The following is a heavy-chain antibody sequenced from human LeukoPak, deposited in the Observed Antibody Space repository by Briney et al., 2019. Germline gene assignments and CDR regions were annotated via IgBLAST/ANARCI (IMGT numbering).Heavy chain of an antibody. CDR1: GGTSSSYA. J-gene: IGHJ3*02. D-gene: IGHD4-17*01. CDR3: ARLDYGDQSAPVVINAFHI. Sequence: ASVKVSCKASGGTSSSYAISWERQAPGQGLEWMGGIIPIFGTANYAQKFQGRVTITADESTRTAYMELSSLRSEDTAVYYCARLDYGDQSAPVVINAFHIWGQGTMVTVSS. V-gene: IGHV1-69*13. CDR2: IIPIFGTA.